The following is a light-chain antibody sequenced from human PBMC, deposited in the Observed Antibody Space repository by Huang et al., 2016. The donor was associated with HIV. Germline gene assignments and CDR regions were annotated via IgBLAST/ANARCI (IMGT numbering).Light chain of an antibody. Sequence: DIQMTQSPASLSASTGAKVTLTCRASQAIGNFVAWFQQKPGKVPTVLIYGASILKSGVPSRFSGRGSGTDFLLTINNFQPEDVATYYCQRYDTAPRAFGQGTRV. J-gene: IGKJ1*01. CDR2: GAS. V-gene: IGKV1-27*01. CDR1: QAIGNF. CDR3: QRYDTAPRA.